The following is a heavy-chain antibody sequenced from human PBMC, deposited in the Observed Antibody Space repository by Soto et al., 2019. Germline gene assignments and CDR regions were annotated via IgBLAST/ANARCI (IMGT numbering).Heavy chain of an antibody. D-gene: IGHD1-1*01. V-gene: IGHV3-23*01. J-gene: IGHJ3*02. CDR1: VFTFSTYA. Sequence: VRSLRLSCAYSVFTFSTYALSCVRQSPGKWLEWVSAINERGGSTYYADSVKGRFTISRDNSKNTLYLQMKSLRAEDTALYYCEKDKSGKTAFDIWGQGTMVIVS. CDR3: EKDKSGKTAFDI. CDR2: INERGGST.